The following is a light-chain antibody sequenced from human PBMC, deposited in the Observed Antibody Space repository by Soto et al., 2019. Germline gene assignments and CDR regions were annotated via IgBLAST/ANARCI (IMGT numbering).Light chain of an antibody. V-gene: IGKV1-5*03. J-gene: IGKJ1*01. CDR1: QTISSW. Sequence: DIQMTQSPSSLSAVVGDRVTITCRASQTISSWLAWYQQTPGKAPKLLIYKASTLKSGVPSRFSGSGSGTEFTLTISSLQPDDFATYYCQHYNSYSEAFGQGTKV. CDR2: KAS. CDR3: QHYNSYSEA.